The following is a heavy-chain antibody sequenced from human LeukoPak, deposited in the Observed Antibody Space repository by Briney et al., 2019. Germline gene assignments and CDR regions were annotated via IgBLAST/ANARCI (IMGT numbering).Heavy chain of an antibody. CDR2: IYSGGGT. V-gene: IGHV3-53*01. CDR1: GFSVSDNY. D-gene: IGHD5-24*01. Sequence: GGSLRLSCAASGFSVSDNYMTWVRQAPGKGLEWVSVIYSGGGTYYTGSVKGRFTISRDNAKNSLYLQINSLRVEDTAVYYCARETPRRGETRDGYRWGQGTLVTVSS. CDR3: ARETPRRGETRDGYR. J-gene: IGHJ4*02.